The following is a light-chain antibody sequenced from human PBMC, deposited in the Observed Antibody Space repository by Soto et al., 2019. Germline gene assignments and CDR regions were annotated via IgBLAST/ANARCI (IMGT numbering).Light chain of an antibody. CDR1: SIYFGGYYS. CDR2: EDN. J-gene: IGLJ3*02. CDR3: DSYGGNDGGV. V-gene: IGLV2-8*01. Sequence: QSVLTQPPSAAGSAGEAVTISLTVSSIYFGGYYSVSLYQQHPGKAPKLIIYEDNKRPSGVPYRFSASKSGNTASLTVSGLQAEDEADYYCDSYGGNDGGVFGGGTKVTVL.